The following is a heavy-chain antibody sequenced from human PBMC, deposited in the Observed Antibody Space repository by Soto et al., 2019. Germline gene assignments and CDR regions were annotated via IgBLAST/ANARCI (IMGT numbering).Heavy chain of an antibody. V-gene: IGHV3-74*01. CDR1: GFSFSNYW. J-gene: IGHJ4*02. D-gene: IGHD3-16*02. CDR2: TNEDGSRT. Sequence: EVQLVESGGGLVQSGGSLRLSCAASGFSFSNYWMHWVRQAPGKGLVWVSRTNEDGSRTDYADSVQGRFTISRDNPNNALYLHMNSLRAEDTAIYYCSTDLSGQYDYWGQGVLVTVSS. CDR3: STDLSGQYDY.